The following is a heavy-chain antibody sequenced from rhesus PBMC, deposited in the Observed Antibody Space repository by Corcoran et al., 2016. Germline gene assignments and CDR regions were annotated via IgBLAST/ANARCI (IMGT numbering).Heavy chain of an antibody. CDR3: AGTLPPFDY. Sequence: EVQLVQSGAVEKKPGASGNISSKASGDTFTDYYLHWVRQAPGKGLEWMGRVDPEDGEALHAPKFQDRVTITADTSTDTAFMELSSLRSEDSAVYYCAGTLPPFDYWGQGVLVTVSS. V-gene: IGHV1-111*02. CDR2: VDPEDGEA. J-gene: IGHJ4*01. CDR1: GDTFTDYY. D-gene: IGHD1-1*01.